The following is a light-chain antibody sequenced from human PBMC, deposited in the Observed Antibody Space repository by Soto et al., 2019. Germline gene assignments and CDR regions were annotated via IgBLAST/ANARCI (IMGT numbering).Light chain of an antibody. CDR1: QDIRAD. V-gene: IGKV1-17*01. CDR3: LQHHSYPPT. Sequence: DIQMTQSPSSLSASVGDRVSITCRASQDIRADLGWYQQKPGKAPKRLICAASSVQSGVPTRFSGSGSGTEFTLTISSLQPEDFATYCCLQHHSYPPTFGQGTKVEIK. CDR2: AAS. J-gene: IGKJ1*01.